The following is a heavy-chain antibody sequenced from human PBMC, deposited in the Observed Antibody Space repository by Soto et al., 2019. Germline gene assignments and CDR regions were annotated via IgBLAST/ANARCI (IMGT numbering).Heavy chain of an antibody. Sequence: SETLSLTCTVSGDSINNYYWSWIRQPPGKGLEWIGYIYYSGSTNYNPSLKSRVTISVDTSKNQFSLKLSSVTAADTAVYYCARTDYGYYYYYMDVWGKGTTVTVSS. CDR1: GDSINNYY. D-gene: IGHD4-17*01. V-gene: IGHV4-59*08. CDR3: ARTDYGYYYYYMDV. J-gene: IGHJ6*03. CDR2: IYYSGST.